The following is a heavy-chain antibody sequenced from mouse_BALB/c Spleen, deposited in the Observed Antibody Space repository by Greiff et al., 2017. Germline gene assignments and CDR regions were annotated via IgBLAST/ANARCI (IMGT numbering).Heavy chain of an antibody. V-gene: IGHV2-9*02. CDR1: GFSLTSYG. CDR2: IWAGGST. D-gene: IGHD2-3*01. CDR3: ARDDGYYRFAY. J-gene: IGHJ3*01. Sequence: VKLMESGPGLVAPSQSLSITCTVSGFSLTSYGVHWVRQPPGKGLEWLGVIWAGGSTNYNSALMSRLSISKDNSKSQVFLKMNSLQTDDTAMYYCARDDGYYRFAYWGQGTLVTVSA.